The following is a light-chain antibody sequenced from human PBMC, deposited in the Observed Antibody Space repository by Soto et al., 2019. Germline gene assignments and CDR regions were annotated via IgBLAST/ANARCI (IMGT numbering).Light chain of an antibody. J-gene: IGLJ1*01. CDR2: GND. CDR1: SSNIGRRA. CDR3: ASWDDNLNGYV. V-gene: IGLV1-44*01. Sequence: QSVLTQPPSASGTPGQTITMSCSGGSSNIGRRAVNWYQQFPGAAPKLLIYGNDQRPSGVPGRFSGSKSGTSASLAISGLQSGDEADYYCASWDDNLNGYVFGAGTKVTVL.